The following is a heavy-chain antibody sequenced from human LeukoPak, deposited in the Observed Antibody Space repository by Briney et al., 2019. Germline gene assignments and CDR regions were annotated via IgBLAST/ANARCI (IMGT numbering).Heavy chain of an antibody. CDR3: ARGDYYDSSGYYSYFDY. V-gene: IGHV1-2*02. CDR2: INPNSGGT. Sequence: ASVKVSCKASGYTFTGYYMHWVRQAPGQGLEWMGWINPNSGGTNYAQKFQGRVTMTRDTSISTAYMELSGLRSDDTAVYYCARGDYYDSSGYYSYFDYWGQGTLVTVSS. J-gene: IGHJ4*02. CDR1: GYTFTGYY. D-gene: IGHD3-22*01.